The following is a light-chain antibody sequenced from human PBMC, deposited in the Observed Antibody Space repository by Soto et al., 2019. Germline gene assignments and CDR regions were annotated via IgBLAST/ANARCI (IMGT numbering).Light chain of an antibody. CDR2: RAS. CDR1: QSITSW. Sequence: DIQMTQSPSTLPASVGDRVTITCRASQSITSWLAWYQQKPGKAPKLLISRASNLESGVPARFSGSGSGTEFTLTINCLQPDDFAAYYCQQYQSYSYTFGQGTKLEIK. CDR3: QQYQSYSYT. V-gene: IGKV1-5*03. J-gene: IGKJ2*01.